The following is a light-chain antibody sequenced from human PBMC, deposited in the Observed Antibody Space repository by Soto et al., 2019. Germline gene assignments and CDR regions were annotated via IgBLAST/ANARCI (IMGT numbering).Light chain of an antibody. CDR1: LSISSS. V-gene: IGKV1-39*01. J-gene: IGKJ5*01. Sequence: DIQMTQSPYSLSAFVGDRVALTCRASLSISSSLNWYQQKPGKAPKLLIYAASSLQSGVPSRFSGSGSGTDFTLTISNLQPEDFATYYCQQSYGIPPFSFGQGTRLEIK. CDR3: QQSYGIPPFS. CDR2: AAS.